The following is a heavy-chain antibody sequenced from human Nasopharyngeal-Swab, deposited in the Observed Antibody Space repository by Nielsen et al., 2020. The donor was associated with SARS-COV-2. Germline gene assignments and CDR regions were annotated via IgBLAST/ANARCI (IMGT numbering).Heavy chain of an antibody. Sequence: WVRQAPGQGLERMGWINPNSGGTNYAQKFQGWVTMTRDTSISTAYMELSRLRSDDTAVYYCARAAKGYCSSTSCYSIPEYYYYYMDVWGKGTTVTVSS. V-gene: IGHV1-2*04. D-gene: IGHD2-2*01. CDR2: INPNSGGT. J-gene: IGHJ6*03. CDR3: ARAAKGYCSSTSCYSIPEYYYYYMDV.